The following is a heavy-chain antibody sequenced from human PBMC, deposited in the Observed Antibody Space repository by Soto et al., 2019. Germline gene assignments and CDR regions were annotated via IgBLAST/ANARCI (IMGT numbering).Heavy chain of an antibody. J-gene: IGHJ1*01. Sequence: HPRGSLRLSCAASGFSVSSNYMNWVRQAPGKGLEWVSIIHNGGETYYADSVKDRFTVSRDNSKNTVFLQMNRLRVEDTGVYYCAIDSGSQYWGQGSLVTVSS. CDR1: GFSVSSNY. V-gene: IGHV3-66*01. D-gene: IGHD3-10*01. CDR3: AIDSGSQY. CDR2: IHNGGET.